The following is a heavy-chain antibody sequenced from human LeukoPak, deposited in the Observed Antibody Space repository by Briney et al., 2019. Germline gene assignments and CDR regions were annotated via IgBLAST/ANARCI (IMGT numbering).Heavy chain of an antibody. D-gene: IGHD4-17*01. J-gene: IGHJ4*02. CDR1: GYSFTSYW. CDR3: ARQATTVPYARNFDY. V-gene: IGHV5-51*01. CDR2: IYPGDSDT. Sequence: GESLKISCKGSGYSFTSYWIGWVRQMPGEGLEWMGIIYPGDSDTRYSPSFQGQVTISADKSISTAYLQWSSLKASDTAMYYCARQATTVPYARNFDYWGQGTLVTVSS.